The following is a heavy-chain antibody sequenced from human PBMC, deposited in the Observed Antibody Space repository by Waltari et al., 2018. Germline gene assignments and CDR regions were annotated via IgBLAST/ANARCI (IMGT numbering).Heavy chain of an antibody. CDR1: GFNFVPSW. CDR3: ARRSTSSAPYFFDY. Sequence: EVQLVESGGGLVQPGGSLRLPCPASGFNFVPSWVPWVRQAPGKGLVWVSRINNDGSSTTYADSVKGRFTISRDNAKNTLDLQLNSLRAEDTAVYFCARRSTSSAPYFFDYWGQGTLVTVSS. V-gene: IGHV3-74*01. J-gene: IGHJ4*02. D-gene: IGHD6-6*01. CDR2: INNDGSST.